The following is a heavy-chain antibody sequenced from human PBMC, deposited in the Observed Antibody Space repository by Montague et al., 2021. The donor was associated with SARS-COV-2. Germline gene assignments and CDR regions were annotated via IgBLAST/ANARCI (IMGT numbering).Heavy chain of an antibody. V-gene: IGHV4-39*01. J-gene: IGHJ3*02. CDR1: GGSISSSSYY. D-gene: IGHD2/OR15-2a*01. Sequence: SETLSLTCTVSGGSISSSSYYWGWIRQSPGKGLEWIGSIYYSGSTYYNPSLKSRVTISVDTSRNQFSLKLSSVTAADTAVYYCARVRSSRSEVCNAPRAYPDAMDIWGQGTMVTVSS. CDR3: ARVRSSRSEVCNAPRAYPDAMDI. CDR2: IYYSGST.